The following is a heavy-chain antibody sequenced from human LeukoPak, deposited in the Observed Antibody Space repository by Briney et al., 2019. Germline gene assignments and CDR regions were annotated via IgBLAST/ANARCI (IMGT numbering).Heavy chain of an antibody. CDR3: ARADFWSGYLDY. V-gene: IGHV4-61*02. J-gene: IGHJ4*02. CDR2: IYTSGST. D-gene: IGHD3-3*01. CDR1: GGSISSGSYY. Sequence: EPSETLSLTCTVSGGSISSGSYYWSWIRQPAGKGLEWIGRIYTSGSTNYNPSLKSRVTISVDTSKNQFPLKLSSVTAADTAVYYCARADFWSGYLDYWGQGTLVTVSS.